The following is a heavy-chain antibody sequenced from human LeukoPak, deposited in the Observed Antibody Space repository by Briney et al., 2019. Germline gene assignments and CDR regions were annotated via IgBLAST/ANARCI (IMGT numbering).Heavy chain of an antibody. J-gene: IGHJ4*02. CDR1: GYTFTSYG. Sequence: ASVKVSCKASGYTFTSYGISWVRQAPGQGLEWMGLISAYNGNTNYAQKLQGTVTMTTDTSTSTAYMELRSLRSDDTAVYYCARVLLWFGESPAYFDYWGQGTLVTVSS. CDR2: ISAYNGNT. V-gene: IGHV1-18*01. D-gene: IGHD3-10*01. CDR3: ARVLLWFGESPAYFDY.